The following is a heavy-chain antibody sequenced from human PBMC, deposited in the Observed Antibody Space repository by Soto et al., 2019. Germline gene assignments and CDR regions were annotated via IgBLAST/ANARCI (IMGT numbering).Heavy chain of an antibody. J-gene: IGHJ5*02. Sequence: QVQLQESGPGLVKPSETLSLTCTVSGGSISSYYWSWIRQPPGKGLEWIGYIYYSGSTNYNPSLESRFTIXVXTXXNQFSLNLSSLTAADTAVYYCARLPWAADGGIFDPWGQGTLVTVSS. V-gene: IGHV4-59*01. D-gene: IGHD2-15*01. CDR2: IYYSGST. CDR1: GGSISSYY. CDR3: ARLPWAADGGIFDP.